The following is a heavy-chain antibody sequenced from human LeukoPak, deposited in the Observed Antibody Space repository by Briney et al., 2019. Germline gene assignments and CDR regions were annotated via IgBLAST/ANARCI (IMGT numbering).Heavy chain of an antibody. CDR1: GFTFNNYA. Sequence: GGSLRLSCAASGFTFNNYAMHWVRQAPGKGLEWVAVISYDGSNKYYADSVKGRFTISRDNSKNTLYLQMNSLRAEDTAVCYCAREFEDHCSGGSCYSTYFQHWGQGTLVTVSS. CDR3: AREFEDHCSGGSCYSTYFQH. CDR2: ISYDGSNK. V-gene: IGHV3-30*04. D-gene: IGHD2-15*01. J-gene: IGHJ1*01.